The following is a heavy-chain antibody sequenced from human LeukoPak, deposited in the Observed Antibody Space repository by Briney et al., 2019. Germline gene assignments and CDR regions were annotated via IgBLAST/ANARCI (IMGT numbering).Heavy chain of an antibody. CDR1: GGSISSYY. J-gene: IGHJ5*02. V-gene: IGHV4-59*01. CDR3: ARSGVDFWSGANWFDP. Sequence: SETLSLTCTVSGGSISSYYWSWIRQPPGKGLEWIGYIYYSGSTNYNPSLKSRVTISVDTSKNQFSLKLSSVTAADTAVYYYARSGVDFWSGANWFDPWGQGTLVTVSS. CDR2: IYYSGST. D-gene: IGHD3-3*01.